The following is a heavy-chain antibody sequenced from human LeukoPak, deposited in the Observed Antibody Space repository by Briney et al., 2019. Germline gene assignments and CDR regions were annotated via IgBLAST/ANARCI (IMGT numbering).Heavy chain of an antibody. V-gene: IGHV4-30-4*08. J-gene: IGHJ4*02. D-gene: IGHD3-10*01. CDR3: ARILYGSGSYYNSYDY. Sequence: PSETLSLTCTVSGGSISSSSYYWGWIRQSPGKGLEWIGYIYYSGSTYYNPSLKSRVTISVDTSKNQFSLKLSSVTAADTAVYYCARILYGSGSYYNSYDYWGQGTLVTVSS. CDR1: GGSISSSSYY. CDR2: IYYSGST.